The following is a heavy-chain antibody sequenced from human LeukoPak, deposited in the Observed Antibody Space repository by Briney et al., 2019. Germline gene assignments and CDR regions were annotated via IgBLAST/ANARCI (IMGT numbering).Heavy chain of an antibody. CDR3: ARGVSFFDY. D-gene: IGHD2-15*01. Sequence: SETLSLTCTVSGGSISGYYWNWIRQPPGKGLEWIGNIYYTGSTYYNASLQSRVTISIDTSKNQFSLKLSSVTAADTAVYYCARGVSFFDYWGQGTLVTVSS. J-gene: IGHJ4*02. CDR2: IYYTGST. V-gene: IGHV4-59*01. CDR1: GGSISGYY.